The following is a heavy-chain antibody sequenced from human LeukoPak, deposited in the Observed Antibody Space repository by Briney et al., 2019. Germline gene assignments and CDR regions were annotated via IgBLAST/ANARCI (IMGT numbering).Heavy chain of an antibody. CDR3: ARDPRGYYYDSSGYYYDY. D-gene: IGHD3-22*01. CDR1: GFTFSSYS. J-gene: IGHJ4*02. Sequence: GGSLRLSCAASGFTFSSYSMNWVRQATGEGLEWVSSISSSSSYIYYADSVKGRFTISRDNAKNSLYLQMNSLRAEDTAVYYCARDPRGYYYDSSGYYYDYWGQGTLVTVSS. V-gene: IGHV3-21*01. CDR2: ISSSSSYI.